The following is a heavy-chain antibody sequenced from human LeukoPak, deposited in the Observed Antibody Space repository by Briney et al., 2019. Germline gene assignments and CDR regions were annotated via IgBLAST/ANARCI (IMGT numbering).Heavy chain of an antibody. V-gene: IGHV1-8*02. Sequence: ASVKVSCKASGGTFIHYNINWVRQAPGQGLEWMGRIIPKFGTRNYAQKFQGRVTMTRNTSISTAYMELSSLRSEDTAVYYCARVASELLEWYYYYYMDVWGKGTTVTVSS. D-gene: IGHD3-3*01. CDR1: GGTFIHYN. J-gene: IGHJ6*03. CDR2: IIPKFGTR. CDR3: ARVASELLEWYYYYYMDV.